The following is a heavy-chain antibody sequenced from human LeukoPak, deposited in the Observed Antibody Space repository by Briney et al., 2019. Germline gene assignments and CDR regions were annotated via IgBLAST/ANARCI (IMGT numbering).Heavy chain of an antibody. CDR3: AKGVGYSSGWYTN. J-gene: IGHJ4*02. CDR1: GFTFSSYG. CDR2: ISYDGSNK. V-gene: IGHV3-30*18. D-gene: IGHD6-19*01. Sequence: GRSLRLSCAASGFTFSSYGMHWVRQAPGKGLEWVAVISYDGSNKYYADSVKGRFTISRDNSKNTLYLQMNSLRAEDTAVYYCAKGVGYSSGWYTNWGQGTLVTVFS.